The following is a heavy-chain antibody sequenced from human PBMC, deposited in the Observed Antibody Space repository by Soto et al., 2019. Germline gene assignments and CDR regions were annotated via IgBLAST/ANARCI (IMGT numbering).Heavy chain of an antibody. CDR2: ISSSSSYI. CDR1: GFTFSSYS. CDR3: ARDNRDDILTY. Sequence: PGGSLRLSCAASGFTFSSYSMNWVRQAPGKGLEWVSSISSSSSYIYYADSVKGRFTISRDNAKNSLYLQMNSLRDDDTAVYYCARDNRDDILTYWGQGTLVTVSS. V-gene: IGHV3-21*04. J-gene: IGHJ4*02. D-gene: IGHD3-9*01.